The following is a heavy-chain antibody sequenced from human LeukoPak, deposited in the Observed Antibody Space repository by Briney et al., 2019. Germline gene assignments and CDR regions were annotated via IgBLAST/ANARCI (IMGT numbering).Heavy chain of an antibody. V-gene: IGHV4-59*08. D-gene: IGHD6-13*01. Sequence: PSETLSLTCTVSGGSISSYYWSWIRQPPGKGLEWIGYIYYSGSTNYNPSLKSRVTISVDTSKNQFSLKLSSVTAADTAVYYCARRSSSWYLGGWFDPWGQGTLVTVSS. CDR2: IYYSGST. CDR1: GGSISSYY. J-gene: IGHJ5*02. CDR3: ARRSSSWYLGGWFDP.